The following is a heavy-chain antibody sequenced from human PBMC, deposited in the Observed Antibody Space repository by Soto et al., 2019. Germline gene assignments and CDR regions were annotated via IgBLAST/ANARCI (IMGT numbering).Heavy chain of an antibody. D-gene: IGHD3-16*01. Sequence: EVQLVESGGGLVQPGGSLRLSCAASGFTFSSYSMNWVRQAPGKGLEWVSYISSSSSTIYYADSVKGRFTISRDNAKNSLYLQVNSLRDEDAAGYYCARSYGYYYYYGMDVWGQGTTVTVSS. V-gene: IGHV3-48*02. CDR2: ISSSSSTI. CDR1: GFTFSSYS. J-gene: IGHJ6*02. CDR3: ARSYGYYYYYGMDV.